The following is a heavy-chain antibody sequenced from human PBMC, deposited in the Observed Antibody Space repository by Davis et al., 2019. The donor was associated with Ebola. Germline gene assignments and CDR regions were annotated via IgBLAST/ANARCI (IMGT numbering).Heavy chain of an antibody. CDR1: GGSFSGYY. CDR3: ARDGMDIVATILYYYYGMDV. D-gene: IGHD5-12*01. Sequence: LSLTCAVYGGSFSGYYWSWIRQAPGKGLEWVSYISSSGSTIYYADSVKGRFTISRDNAKNSLYLQMNSLRAEDTAVYYCARDGMDIVATILYYYYGMDVWGQGTTVTVSS. CDR2: ISSSGSTI. J-gene: IGHJ6*02. V-gene: IGHV3-11*01.